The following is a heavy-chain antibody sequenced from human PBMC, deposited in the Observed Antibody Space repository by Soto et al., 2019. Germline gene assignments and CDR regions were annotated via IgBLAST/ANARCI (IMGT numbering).Heavy chain of an antibody. CDR2: IKQDGSEK. CDR3: ARDIVPAATGPPAYGMDV. Sequence: GGSLRLSCAASGFTFSSYWMSWVRQAPGKGLEWVANIKQDGSEKYYVDSVKGRFTISRDNAKNSLYLQMNSLRAEDTAVYYCARDIVPAATGPPAYGMDVWGQGTTVTVSS. D-gene: IGHD2-2*01. V-gene: IGHV3-7*03. CDR1: GFTFSSYW. J-gene: IGHJ6*02.